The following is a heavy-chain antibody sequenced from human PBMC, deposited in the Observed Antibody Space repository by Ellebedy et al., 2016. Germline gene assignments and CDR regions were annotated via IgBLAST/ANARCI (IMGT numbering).Heavy chain of an antibody. V-gene: IGHV3-11*01. CDR2: ISHSSTTI. CDR3: VRLRLSRALHTFDY. CDR1: GFSFSDYY. Sequence: GESLKISCVSSGFSFSDYYMTWIRQTPGKGLEWISYISHSSTTISYAASVKGRFTISRVNAENSLFLDMNDLRVEDTAVYYCVRLRLSRALHTFDYWGQGALVTVSS. J-gene: IGHJ4*02. D-gene: IGHD2-21*02.